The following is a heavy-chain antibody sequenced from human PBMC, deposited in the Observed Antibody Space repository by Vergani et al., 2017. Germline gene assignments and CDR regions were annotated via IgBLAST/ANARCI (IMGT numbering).Heavy chain of an antibody. Sequence: EVQLVESGGGLIHPGGSLRLSCEGSGFSFSGYWMHWVRQSPEKGLVWVSRIKSDGSSTSYADSVKGRFTISRDNAKNTLYLQMNSLRAEDTAVYYCARDGGYGWEQEIDYWGQGTLVTVSS. J-gene: IGHJ4*02. CDR1: GFSFSGYW. CDR2: IKSDGSST. D-gene: IGHD1-26*01. CDR3: ARDGGYGWEQEIDY. V-gene: IGHV3-74*01.